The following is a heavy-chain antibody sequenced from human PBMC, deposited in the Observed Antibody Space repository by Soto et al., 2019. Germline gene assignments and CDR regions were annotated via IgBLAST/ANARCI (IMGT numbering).Heavy chain of an antibody. CDR2: ITGRGVGST. CDR1: GFTFTTYT. D-gene: IGHD3-10*01. V-gene: IGHV3-48*01. Sequence: EVQLVESGGGLVQPGGSLRLSCAASGFTFTTYTMNWARQAPGKGLEWVSFITGRGVGSTYYADSVKGRFTIPRDNAKRALYLEMNSLRAEDAAVYYCARGLMAARGVGAFWGQGTGVIVSS. J-gene: IGHJ1*01. CDR3: ARGLMAARGVGAF.